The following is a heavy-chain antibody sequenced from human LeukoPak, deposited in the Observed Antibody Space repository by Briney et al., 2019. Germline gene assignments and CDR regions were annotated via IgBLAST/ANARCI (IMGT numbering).Heavy chain of an antibody. D-gene: IGHD3-16*02. CDR3: ARGASSGYRIDY. J-gene: IGHJ4*02. CDR2: IKTDGTTT. Sequence: GGSLRLSCAASGFIFSNYWMHWVRQVPGKGLVWVSRIKTDGTTTNYADSVQGRFTISRDNAKNMLYLQMNSLRAEDTAVYYCARGASSGYRIDYWGQGTLVTVPS. V-gene: IGHV3-74*01. CDR1: GFIFSNYW.